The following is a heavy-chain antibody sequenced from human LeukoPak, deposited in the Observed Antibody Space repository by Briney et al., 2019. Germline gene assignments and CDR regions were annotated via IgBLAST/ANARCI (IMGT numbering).Heavy chain of an antibody. CDR2: VSSTSSFI. V-gene: IGHV3-21*01. Sequence: GGSLRLSCAASGFTFSSYSINWVRQAPGKGLEWVSCVSSTSSFIYYADSVKGRFTISRDNSKNTLYLQMNSLRAEDTAVYYCARDQWGVATITGMDVWGQGTTVTVSS. CDR1: GFTFSSYS. D-gene: IGHD5-12*01. J-gene: IGHJ6*02. CDR3: ARDQWGVATITGMDV.